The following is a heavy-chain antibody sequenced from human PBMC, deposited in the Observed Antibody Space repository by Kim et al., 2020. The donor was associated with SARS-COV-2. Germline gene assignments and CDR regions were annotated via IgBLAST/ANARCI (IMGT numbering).Heavy chain of an antibody. CDR3: ASGTHYYYVSGSGFDS. CDR1: GFTFSDYY. D-gene: IGHD3-10*01. J-gene: IGHJ4*02. V-gene: IGHV3-11*01. Sequence: GGSLRLSCAASGFTFSDYYMSWIRQAPGKGLEWVSYISNSGSTIYYADSVKGRFTISRDNAKNSLYLQMNSLRAEDTAVYYCASGTHYYYVSGSGFDSWGQGTLVTVSS. CDR2: ISNSGSTI.